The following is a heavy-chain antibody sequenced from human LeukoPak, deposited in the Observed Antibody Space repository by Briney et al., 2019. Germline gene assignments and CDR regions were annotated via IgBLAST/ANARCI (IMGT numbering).Heavy chain of an antibody. CDR3: ARDLPAAISDYYYGMDV. J-gene: IGHJ6*02. CDR1: GGSISNSNW. V-gene: IGHV4-4*02. CDR2: IYHSGST. Sequence: PSETLSLTCAVSGGSISNSNWWSWVRQPPGKGLEWIGEIYHSGSTNYSPSLKSRVTISVDKSKNQFSLKLSSVTAADTAVYYCARDLPAAISDYYYGMDVWGQGTTVTVSS. D-gene: IGHD2-2*01.